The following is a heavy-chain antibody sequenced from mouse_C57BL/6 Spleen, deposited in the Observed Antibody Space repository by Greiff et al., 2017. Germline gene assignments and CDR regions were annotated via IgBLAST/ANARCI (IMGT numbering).Heavy chain of an antibody. V-gene: IGHV7-1*01. Sequence: EVMLVESGGGLVQPGRSLRLSCATSGFTFSDFYMEWVRQAPGKGLEWIAASRNKANDYTTEYSASVKGRFIVSRDTSHSILYLQMNALRSEDTAIYYCARDAPLNDGYAMDYWGQGTSVTVSS. D-gene: IGHD2-3*01. CDR1: GFTFSDFY. J-gene: IGHJ4*01. CDR2: SRNKANDYTT. CDR3: ARDAPLNDGYAMDY.